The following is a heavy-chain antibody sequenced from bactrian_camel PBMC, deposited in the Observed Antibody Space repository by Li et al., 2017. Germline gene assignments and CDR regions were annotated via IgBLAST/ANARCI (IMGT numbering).Heavy chain of an antibody. CDR3: AKEWGHVFPN. CDR1: GDTIGRYC. J-gene: IGHJ4*01. V-gene: IGHV3S1*01. CDR2: IDSDGST. Sequence: VESGGGSVQVGGSLRLSCVASGDTIGRYCMAWFRQAPAQDGVAAIDSDGSTMYADSVRGRFIISRGNAKGTVYLQLNSLKTEDTAMYYCAKEWGHVFPNWGQGTQVTVS. D-gene: IGHD7*01.